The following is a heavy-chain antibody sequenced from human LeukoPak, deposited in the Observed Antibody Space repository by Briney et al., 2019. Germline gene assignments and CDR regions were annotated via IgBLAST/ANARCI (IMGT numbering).Heavy chain of an antibody. CDR3: ARVVPFGELGDYFDY. D-gene: IGHD3-10*01. CDR2: ISAYNGNT. J-gene: IGHJ4*02. Sequence: ASVKVSCMASGYTFTSYGISWVRQAPGQGLEWMGWISAYNGNTNYAQKLQGRVTMTTDTSTSTAYMELRSLRSDDTAVYYCARVVPFGELGDYFDYWGQGTLVTVSS. V-gene: IGHV1-18*04. CDR1: GYTFTSYG.